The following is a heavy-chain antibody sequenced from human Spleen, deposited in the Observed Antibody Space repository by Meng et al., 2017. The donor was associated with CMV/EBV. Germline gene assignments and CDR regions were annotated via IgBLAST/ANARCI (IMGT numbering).Heavy chain of an antibody. CDR2: IYPGDSDP. CDR1: GFSFSNYW. CDR3: AGPGSTTTYYGMDV. D-gene: IGHD1-1*01. J-gene: IGHJ6*02. V-gene: IGHV5-51*01. Sequence: GESLKISCKGSGFSFSNYWIAWVRQMPGKGLEWMGIIYPGDSDPRYSPSFQGQVTISADKSITTAYLQWSSLRATDTAIYYCAGPGSTTTYYGMDVWGQGTTVTVSS.